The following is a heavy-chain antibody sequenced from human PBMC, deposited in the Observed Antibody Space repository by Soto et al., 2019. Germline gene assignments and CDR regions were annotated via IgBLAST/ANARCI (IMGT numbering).Heavy chain of an antibody. J-gene: IGHJ4*02. D-gene: IGHD2-2*01. CDR1: GGSFSGYY. CDR2: INHSGST. CDR3: ARGRGDIVVVPAAIPFGY. V-gene: IGHV4-34*01. Sequence: SEILSLTCAVYGGSFSGYYWSWIRQPPGKGLEWIGEINHSGSTNYNPSLKSRVTISVDTSKNQFSLKLSSVTAADTAVYYCARGRGDIVVVPAAIPFGYWGQGTLVTVSS.